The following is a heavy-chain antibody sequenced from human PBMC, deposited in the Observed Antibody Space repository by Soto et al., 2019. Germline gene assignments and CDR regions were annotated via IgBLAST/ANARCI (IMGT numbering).Heavy chain of an antibody. CDR2: ISSSSSYI. D-gene: IGHD3-9*01. CDR1: GFTSSSYS. Sequence: GGSLRLSCAASGFTSSSYSMNWVRQAPGKGLEWVSSISSSSSYIYYADSVKGRFTISRDNAKNSLYLQMNSLRAEDTAVYYCARDPTGPHYDILTGLDWFDPWGQGTLVTVSS. CDR3: ARDPTGPHYDILTGLDWFDP. V-gene: IGHV3-21*01. J-gene: IGHJ5*02.